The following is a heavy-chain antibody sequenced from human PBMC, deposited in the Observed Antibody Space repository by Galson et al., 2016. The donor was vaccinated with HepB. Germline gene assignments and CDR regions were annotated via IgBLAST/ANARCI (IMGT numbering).Heavy chain of an antibody. Sequence: SVKVSCKASGYSLTDYYMHWMRQAPGQGLEWMGWINPNSGGTRYAQKFQGWVTLTRDTSISTAFMELRRLRSDDTAVYYCARQGITGSTNYFDYWGQGALVTVSS. J-gene: IGHJ4*02. D-gene: IGHD1-20*01. CDR1: GYSLTDYY. CDR3: ARQGITGSTNYFDY. CDR2: INPNSGGT. V-gene: IGHV1-2*04.